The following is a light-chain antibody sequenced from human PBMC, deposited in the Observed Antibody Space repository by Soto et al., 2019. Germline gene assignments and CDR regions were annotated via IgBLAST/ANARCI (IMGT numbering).Light chain of an antibody. CDR3: QQYNSYPWT. Sequence: DIQMTQSPSTLSASVGDRVNITCRASQSISSWLAWYQKKPGKAPKLLIYKASSLESGDPSRFSGSGSGTEFTLTNSSLQPDDFATYYCQQYNSYPWTFGQGTKVEIK. J-gene: IGKJ1*01. CDR2: KAS. V-gene: IGKV1-5*03. CDR1: QSISSW.